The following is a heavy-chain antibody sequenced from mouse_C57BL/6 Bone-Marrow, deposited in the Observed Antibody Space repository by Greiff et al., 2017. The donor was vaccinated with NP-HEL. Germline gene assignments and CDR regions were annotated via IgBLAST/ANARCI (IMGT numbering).Heavy chain of an antibody. CDR1: GFTFSDYG. D-gene: IGHD1-1*01. Sequence: EVQLVESGGGLVQPGGSLKLSCAASGFTFSDYGMAWVRQAPRKGPEWVAFISNLAYSIYYADTVTGRFTISRENAKNTLYLEMSSLRSEDTAMYYCARWEYYYGSSLDYWGQGTTLTVSS. CDR3: ARWEYYYGSSLDY. CDR2: ISNLAYSI. J-gene: IGHJ2*01. V-gene: IGHV5-15*01.